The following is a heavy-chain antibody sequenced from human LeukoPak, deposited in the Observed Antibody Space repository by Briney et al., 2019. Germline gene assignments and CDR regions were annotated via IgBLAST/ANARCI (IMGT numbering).Heavy chain of an antibody. CDR1: GYTLTELS. J-gene: IGHJ6*03. V-gene: IGHV1-24*01. Sequence: ASVKVSCKVSGYTLTELSMHWVRQAPGKGLEWMGGFDPEDGETIYAQKFQGRVTMTEDTPTDTAYMELSSLRSEDTAVYYCARARRYCSSTSCYHNMDVWGKGTTVTVSS. CDR2: FDPEDGET. D-gene: IGHD2-2*01. CDR3: ARARRYCSSTSCYHNMDV.